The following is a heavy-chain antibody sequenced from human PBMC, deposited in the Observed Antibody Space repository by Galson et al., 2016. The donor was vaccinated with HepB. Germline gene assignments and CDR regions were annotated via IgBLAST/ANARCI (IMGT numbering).Heavy chain of an antibody. CDR2: ISSSGNTI. CDR1: GFTFSSYE. J-gene: IGHJ5*02. CDR3: ARVAAKESWGNTILGVVSNWCDP. Sequence: SLRLSCAASGFTFSSYEMNWVRQAPGKGLEWVSYISSSGNTIYYADSVKGRFTISRDNAKNSLYLQMNSLRAEDTAVYYCARVAAKESWGNTILGVVSNWCDPWGQGTLVTVSS. D-gene: IGHD3-3*01. V-gene: IGHV3-48*03.